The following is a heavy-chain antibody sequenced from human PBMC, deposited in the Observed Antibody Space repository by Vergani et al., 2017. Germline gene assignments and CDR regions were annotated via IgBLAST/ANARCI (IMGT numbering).Heavy chain of an antibody. CDR2: IKNTCDSP. J-gene: IGHJ5*01. CDR3: AKWGSKYWFDS. CDR1: GFTFSRHA. D-gene: IGHD2/OR15-2a*01. Sequence: EVQLLQSEGAVVPPGGPLRLSCVSSGFTFSRHAMSWVRQGYGQGLEWVSSIKNTCDSPHYADSVKGRFTISRDNSKNTLYLQMNSLRVEDTAVYYCAKWGSKYWFDSGAQGTLGIVA. V-gene: IGHV3-23*01.